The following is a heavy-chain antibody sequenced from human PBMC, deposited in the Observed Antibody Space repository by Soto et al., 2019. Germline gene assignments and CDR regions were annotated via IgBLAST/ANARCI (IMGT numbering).Heavy chain of an antibody. CDR2: MSYSGNT. CDR3: ATYINSAKYFDY. CDR1: GGSISSSSYY. Sequence: QQQMQESGPGLVKPSETLSLTCTDSGGSISSSSYYWGWIRQPPGEGLEWIATMSYSGNTFYNPSLKSRVTISGDTSKNQFSLRLNSVTAADTAVYYCATYINSAKYFDYWGQRTLVTVSS. V-gene: IGHV4-39*01. J-gene: IGHJ4*02. D-gene: IGHD2-2*02.